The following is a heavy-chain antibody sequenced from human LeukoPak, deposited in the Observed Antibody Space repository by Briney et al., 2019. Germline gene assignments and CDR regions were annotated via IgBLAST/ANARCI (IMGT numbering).Heavy chain of an antibody. CDR1: GFTFSSYE. Sequence: PGGSLRLSCAASGFTFSSYEMNWVRQAPGKGLEWLSYISSSGSIIYYADSMKGRFTISRDNAKNSLYLQMNSLRAEDTAVYYCAKTHTYGPDDYFDYWGRGTLVTVSS. V-gene: IGHV3-48*03. D-gene: IGHD5-18*01. CDR2: ISSSGSII. CDR3: AKTHTYGPDDYFDY. J-gene: IGHJ4*02.